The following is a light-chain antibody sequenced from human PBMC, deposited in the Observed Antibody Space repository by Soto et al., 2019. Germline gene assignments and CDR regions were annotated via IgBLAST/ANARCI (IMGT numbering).Light chain of an antibody. CDR2: DVS. CDR3: SSYPSSSTLDDV. J-gene: IGLJ1*01. Sequence: QSALTQPASVSGSPGQSITISCTGTSSDVGGYNYVSWYQQHPGKAPKLMIYDVSNRPSGVSNLFSGSKSGNTASLTISGLQAEDEADYCCSSYPSSSTLDDVRVTGIKVTVL. V-gene: IGLV2-14*01. CDR1: SSDVGGYNY.